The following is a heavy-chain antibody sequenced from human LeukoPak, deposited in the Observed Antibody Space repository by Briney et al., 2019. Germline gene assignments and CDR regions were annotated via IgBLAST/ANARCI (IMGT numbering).Heavy chain of an antibody. V-gene: IGHV4-61*02. CDR2: IYTSGSTSGST. D-gene: IGHD2-2*01. CDR1: GGSISSGSYY. CDR3: AREVVPAAISWFDP. Sequence: PSETLSLTCIVSGGSISSGSYYWNWIRQPAGKGLEWIGRIYTSGSTSGSTSCNPSLKSRVTISVDTSKNQFSLKLSSVTAADTAVYYCAREVVPAAISWFDPWGQGTLVTVSS. J-gene: IGHJ5*02.